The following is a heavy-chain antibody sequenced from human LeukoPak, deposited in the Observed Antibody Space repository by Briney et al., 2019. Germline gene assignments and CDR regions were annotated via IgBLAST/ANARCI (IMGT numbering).Heavy chain of an antibody. V-gene: IGHV4-4*07. CDR3: ARDQGIAALGYYYYMDV. D-gene: IGHD6-13*01. J-gene: IGHJ6*03. CDR1: GVSVSNFY. CDR2: IYTSGST. Sequence: PSETLSLTCTVSGVSVSNFYWSWIRQPAGKGLEWIGRIYTSGSTNYNPSLKSRVTMSVDTSKNQLSLKLSSVTAADTAVYYCARDQGIAALGYYYYMDVWGKGTTVTVSS.